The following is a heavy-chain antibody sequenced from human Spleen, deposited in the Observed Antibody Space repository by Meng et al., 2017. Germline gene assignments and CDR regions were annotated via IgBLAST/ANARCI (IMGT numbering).Heavy chain of an antibody. Sequence: GESLKISCAASGFTFSSYALSWVRQAPGKGLEWVSTISKSGGSTYYADSVRGRFTISRDNSKNTLYLQMSSLRAEDTAVYYCARNYYDSSASEPDFDYWGQGTLVTVSS. V-gene: IGHV3-23*01. CDR1: GFTFSSYA. D-gene: IGHD3-22*01. CDR3: ARNYYDSSASEPDFDY. CDR2: ISKSGGST. J-gene: IGHJ4*02.